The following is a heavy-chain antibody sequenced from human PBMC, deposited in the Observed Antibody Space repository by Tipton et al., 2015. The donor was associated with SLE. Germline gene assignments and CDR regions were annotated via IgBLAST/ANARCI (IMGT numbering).Heavy chain of an antibody. V-gene: IGHV4-39*07. CDR3: ARDCGGSDAFDI. J-gene: IGHJ3*02. D-gene: IGHD2-21*01. Sequence: TLSLTCAVSGGSISSGSYYWGWIRQPPGKGLEWIGSIYYSGSTYYNPSLKSRVTISVDTSKNQFSLKLSSVTAADTAVYYCARDCGGSDAFDIWGQGTMVTVSS. CDR2: IYYSGST. CDR1: GGSISSGSYY.